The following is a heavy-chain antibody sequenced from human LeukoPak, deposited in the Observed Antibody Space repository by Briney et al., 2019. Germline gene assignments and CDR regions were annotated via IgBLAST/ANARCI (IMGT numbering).Heavy chain of an antibody. CDR2: ISAYNGNT. CDR1: GYTFTNYG. J-gene: IGHJ5*02. Sequence: ASVKVSCKASGYTFTNYGISWVRQAPGQGLEWMGWISAYNGNTHYAQNLQGRVTMTTDTSTSTAYMELKSLRSDGTAVYYCARGGRRRYYYTSGSAFDPWGQGTLVTVSS. CDR3: ARGGRRRYYYTSGSAFDP. V-gene: IGHV1-18*01. D-gene: IGHD3-10*01.